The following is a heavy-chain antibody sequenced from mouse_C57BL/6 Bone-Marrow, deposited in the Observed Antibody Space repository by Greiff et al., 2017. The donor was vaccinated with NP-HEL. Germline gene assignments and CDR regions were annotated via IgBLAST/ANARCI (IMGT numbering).Heavy chain of an antibody. Sequence: QVQLQQPGAELVKPGASVKLSCKASGYTFTSYWMPWVKQRPGRGLEWIGRIDPNSGGTKYNEKFKSKATLTVDKPSSTAYMQLSSLTSEDSAVYYCARLTTVVATVRTYYFDYWGQGTTLTVSS. CDR3: ARLTTVVATVRTYYFDY. CDR2: IDPNSGGT. J-gene: IGHJ2*01. D-gene: IGHD1-1*01. CDR1: GYTFTSYW. V-gene: IGHV1-72*01.